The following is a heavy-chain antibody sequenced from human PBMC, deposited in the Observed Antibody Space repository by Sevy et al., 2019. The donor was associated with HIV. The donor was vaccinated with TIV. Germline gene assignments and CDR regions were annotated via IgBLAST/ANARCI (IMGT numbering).Heavy chain of an antibody. CDR3: AKDRAGDGFWTANFDY. CDR1: GFTFDDYA. V-gene: IGHV3-9*01. Sequence: GGSLRLSCAASGFTFDDYAMHWVRQAPGKDLEWVSGISWNSGSIGYADSVKGRFTISRDNAKNSLYLQMNSLRAEDTALYYCAKDRAGDGFWTANFDYWGQGTLVTVSS. J-gene: IGHJ4*02. D-gene: IGHD2-21*02. CDR2: ISWNSGSI.